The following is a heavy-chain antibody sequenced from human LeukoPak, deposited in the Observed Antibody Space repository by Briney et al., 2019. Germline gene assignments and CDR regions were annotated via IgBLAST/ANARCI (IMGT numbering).Heavy chain of an antibody. J-gene: IGHJ4*02. V-gene: IGHV1-18*01. D-gene: IGHD3-3*01. CDR3: QRVTIFGVVIDFDY. Sequence: ASVKVSCKASGYAFDYYGITWVRQAPGQGLEWVGWISLNNGNTHYTKYAQKFQGRVNLTADTSTATAYMELRGLRSDDTAVYYCQRVTIFGVVIDFDYWGQGTLVAVSS. CDR1: GYAFDYYG. CDR2: ISLNNGNT.